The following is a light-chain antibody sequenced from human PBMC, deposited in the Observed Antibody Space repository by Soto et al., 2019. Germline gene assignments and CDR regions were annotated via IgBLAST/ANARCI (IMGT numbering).Light chain of an antibody. CDR3: SSYTSTNTWV. CDR2: EVS. J-gene: IGLJ3*02. V-gene: IGLV2-14*01. Sequence: QSVLTQPASVSGSPGQSITISCTGTSSDVGGYNYVSWYQQHPGKAPKFLIYEVSNRPSGVSNRFSGSKSGNTASLTISGLQAEDEADYYFSSYTSTNTWVFGGGTKLTVL. CDR1: SSDVGGYNY.